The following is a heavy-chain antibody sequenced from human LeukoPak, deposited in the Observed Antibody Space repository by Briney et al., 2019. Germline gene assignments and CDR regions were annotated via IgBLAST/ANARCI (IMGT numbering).Heavy chain of an antibody. J-gene: IGHJ4*02. CDR3: ARVYSNYGYYFDY. CDR1: GGSISSSY. V-gene: IGHV4-59*01. D-gene: IGHD4-11*01. Sequence: PSETLSLTCTVSGGSISSSYWSWIRQPPGKGLEWIGYIYYSGSTNYNPSLKSRVTISVYTSKNQFSLRLSSVTAADTAVYYCARVYSNYGYYFDYWGQGTLVTVSS. CDR2: IYYSGST.